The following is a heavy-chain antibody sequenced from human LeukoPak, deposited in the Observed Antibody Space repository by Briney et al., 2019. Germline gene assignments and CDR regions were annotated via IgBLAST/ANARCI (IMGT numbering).Heavy chain of an antibody. Sequence: SETLSLTCTVSGGSISSYYWNWIRQPPGKGLEWIGYIYYSGSTNYNPSLKSRVTISVDTSKNQFSLRLSSVTAADTAVYYCASGGRFYYFDYWGQGTLVTVSS. J-gene: IGHJ4*02. D-gene: IGHD2-15*01. V-gene: IGHV4-59*01. CDR1: GGSISSYY. CDR3: ASGGRFYYFDY. CDR2: IYYSGST.